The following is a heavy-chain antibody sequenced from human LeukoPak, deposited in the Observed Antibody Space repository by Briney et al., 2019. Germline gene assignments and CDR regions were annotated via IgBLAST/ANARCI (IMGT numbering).Heavy chain of an antibody. J-gene: IGHJ4*02. Sequence: PGGSLRLSCAASGFTFSTYGMHWVRKAPGKGLERVAFIRYDGSNKYYADSVKGRFTISRDNSKSTLYLQMNSLRAEDTAVYYCARYHCSSTSCYSEVSFDYWGQGTLVTVSS. CDR3: ARYHCSSTSCYSEVSFDY. CDR1: GFTFSTYG. CDR2: IRYDGSNK. D-gene: IGHD2-2*01. V-gene: IGHV3-30*02.